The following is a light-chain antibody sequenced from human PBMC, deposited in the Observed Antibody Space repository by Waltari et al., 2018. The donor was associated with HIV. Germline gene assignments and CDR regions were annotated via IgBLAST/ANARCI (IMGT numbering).Light chain of an antibody. Sequence: VLTQPPSLSAAPAQKVTIYCSTCSSRTPDLAAHILLRYQHVPGKAPKLVIYDNNKRPSGIPDRFSGSRTATSATLAITGLQTEDEAIYYCGSWFRSLRGGVFGGGTKLTVL. CDR3: GSWFRSLRGGV. J-gene: IGLJ2*01. CDR1: SSRTPDLAAHI. CDR2: DNN. V-gene: IGLV1-51*01.